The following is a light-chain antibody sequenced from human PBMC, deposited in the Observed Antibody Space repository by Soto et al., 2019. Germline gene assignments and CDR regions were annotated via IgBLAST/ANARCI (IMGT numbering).Light chain of an antibody. V-gene: IGLV1-40*01. CDR2: GNS. CDR3: QSSDSSLSGVV. Sequence: QTVVTQPPSGSGAPGQRGTISCTGSSPNIGAVYDVHRYQQLPGTTPKLLIYGNSNRPSGVADRFSGSKSGTTAYLAITGLQAEDEADYSCQSSDSSLSGVVFRGGTKLTVL. CDR1: SPNIGAVYD. J-gene: IGLJ2*01.